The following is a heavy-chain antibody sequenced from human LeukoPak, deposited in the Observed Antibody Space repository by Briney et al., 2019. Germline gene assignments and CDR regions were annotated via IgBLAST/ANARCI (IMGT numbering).Heavy chain of an antibody. CDR3: ARGHFDRFSSSSSWVHYYYYYMDV. D-gene: IGHD6-6*01. CDR2: IKQDGSEK. V-gene: IGHV3-7*01. CDR1: GFSFSSYW. Sequence: GGSLRLSCAATGFSFSSYWMSWVRQAPGKGLEWVANIKQDGSEKYYVDSVKGRFTISRDNAKNSLYLQMNSLRAEDTAVYYCARGHFDRFSSSSSWVHYYYYYMDVWGKGTTVTVSS. J-gene: IGHJ6*03.